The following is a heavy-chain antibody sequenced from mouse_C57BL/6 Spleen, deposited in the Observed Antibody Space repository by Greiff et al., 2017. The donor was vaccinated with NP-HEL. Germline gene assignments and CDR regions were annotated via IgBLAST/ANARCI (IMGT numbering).Heavy chain of an antibody. J-gene: IGHJ1*03. CDR2: IDPSDSYT. V-gene: IGHV1-59*01. Sequence: QVQLQQPGAELVRPGTSVKLSCKASGYTFTSYWMHWVKQRPGQGLEWIGVIDPSDSYTNYNQKFKGKATLTVDTSSSTAYMQLSSLTSEDSAVYYCASQLTGTSYFDVGGTGTTVTVSS. D-gene: IGHD4-1*01. CDR3: ASQLTGTSYFDV. CDR1: GYTFTSYW.